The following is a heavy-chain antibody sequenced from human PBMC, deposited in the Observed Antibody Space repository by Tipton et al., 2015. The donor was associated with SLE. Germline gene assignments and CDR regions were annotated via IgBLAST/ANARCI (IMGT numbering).Heavy chain of an antibody. CDR1: GGSFSSYY. CDR3: AREYYGGKKVDY. V-gene: IGHV4-34*01. J-gene: IGHJ4*02. D-gene: IGHD4-23*01. Sequence: TLSLTCAVYGGSFSSYYWSWIRQPPGKGLEWIGEINHSGSTNYNPSLKSRVTISVDTSKNQFSLKLSSVTAADTAVYYCAREYYGGKKVDYWGQGTLVTVSS. CDR2: INHSGST.